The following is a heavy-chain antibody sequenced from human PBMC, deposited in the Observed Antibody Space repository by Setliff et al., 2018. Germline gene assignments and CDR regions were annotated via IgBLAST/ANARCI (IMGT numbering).Heavy chain of an antibody. Sequence: SETLSLTCAVYGGSFSGYHWSWIRQAPGKGLEWIGSIYHSGSTYFNPSLKSRVTISVDTSKNQFSLKLNSVTAADTTVYYCARAVPRGATPDYWYFDLCGRGTLVTVSS. V-gene: IGHV4-34*01. CDR1: GGSFSGYH. J-gene: IGHJ2*01. CDR3: ARAVPRGATPDYWYFDL. CDR2: IYHSGST. D-gene: IGHD2-2*01.